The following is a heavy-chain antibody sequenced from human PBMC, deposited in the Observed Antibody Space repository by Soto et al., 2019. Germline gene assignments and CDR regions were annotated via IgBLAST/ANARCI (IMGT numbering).Heavy chain of an antibody. V-gene: IGHV1-69*13. Sequence: VASVKVSCKASGGTFSSYAISWVRQAPGQGLEWMGGIIPIFGTANYAQKFQGRVTITADESTSTAYMELSSLRSEDTAVYYCASRPVDTAMVTATYYGMDVWGQGTTVTVSS. CDR2: IIPIFGTA. CDR1: GGTFSSYA. CDR3: ASRPVDTAMVTATYYGMDV. D-gene: IGHD5-18*01. J-gene: IGHJ6*02.